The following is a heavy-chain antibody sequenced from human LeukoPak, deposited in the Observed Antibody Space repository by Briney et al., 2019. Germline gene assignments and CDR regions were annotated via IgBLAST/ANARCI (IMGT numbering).Heavy chain of an antibody. D-gene: IGHD3-22*01. CDR1: GYTFTGYY. CDR3: ARVRFPNYYDSSGLSDAFDI. Sequence: ASVKVSCKASGYTFTGYYMHWVRQAPGQGLEWMGWINPNSGGTNYAQKFQGRVTMTRDTSISTAYMELSRLRSDDTAVYYCARVRFPNYYDSSGLSDAFDIWGQGTMVTVSS. V-gene: IGHV1-2*02. J-gene: IGHJ3*02. CDR2: INPNSGGT.